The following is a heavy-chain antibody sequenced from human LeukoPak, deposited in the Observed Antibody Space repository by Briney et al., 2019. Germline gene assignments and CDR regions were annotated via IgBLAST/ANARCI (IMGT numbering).Heavy chain of an antibody. CDR3: ARVGVVVAATGNLWFDP. V-gene: IGHV3-48*03. CDR1: GFTFSSYE. Sequence: GGSLRLSCAASGFTFSSYEMNWVRQAPGKGLEWVSYISSSGSTIYYADSVKGRFTISRDNAKNSLYLQMNSLRAEDTAVYYCARVGVVVAATGNLWFDPWGQGTLVTVSS. CDR2: ISSSGSTI. D-gene: IGHD2-15*01. J-gene: IGHJ5*02.